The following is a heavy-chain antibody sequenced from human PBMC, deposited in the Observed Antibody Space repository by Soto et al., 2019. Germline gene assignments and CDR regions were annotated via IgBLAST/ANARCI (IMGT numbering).Heavy chain of an antibody. CDR2: IKQDGSEK. Sequence: GGSLRLSCAASGFTFSSYWMTWVRQAPGKGLEWVANIKQDGSEKYYVGSVKGRFTISRDNAKNSLYLQMNTLRAEDTAVYYCARVTGYSGYDSFEYWGQGTLVTVSS. CDR3: ARVTGYSGYDSFEY. V-gene: IGHV3-7*01. CDR1: GFTFSSYW. J-gene: IGHJ4*02. D-gene: IGHD5-12*01.